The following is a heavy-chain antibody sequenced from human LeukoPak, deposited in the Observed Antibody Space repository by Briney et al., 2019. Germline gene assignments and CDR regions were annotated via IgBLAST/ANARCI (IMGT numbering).Heavy chain of an antibody. CDR3: AKGGANSGYDY. D-gene: IGHD5-12*01. V-gene: IGHV3-30*02. Sequence: GGSLRLSYAESGFTFGSYGMHWVRQAPGKGLEWVAFIRYDGSNQYYADSVKGRFTISRDNSKNTLYLQMNSLRDEDTAVYYCAKGGANSGYDYWGQGTLVTVSS. J-gene: IGHJ4*02. CDR1: GFTFGSYG. CDR2: IRYDGSNQ.